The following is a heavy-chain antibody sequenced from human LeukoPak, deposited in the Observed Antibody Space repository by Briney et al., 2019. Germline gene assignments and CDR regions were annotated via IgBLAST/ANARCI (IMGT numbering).Heavy chain of an antibody. J-gene: IGHJ4*02. D-gene: IGHD2-15*01. V-gene: IGHV3-23*01. CDR1: GFRFSSYA. CDR2: IYENGGTT. Sequence: GGTLRLSCVGSGFRFSSYAMSWVRQAPEKGLEWVSGIYENGGTTHYADSVKGRCTISRDNSKNTLYLQMNSLRAEDTAIYYCAKPRIIGLGWAQFDYWGQGSLVTVSS. CDR3: AKPRIIGLGWAQFDY.